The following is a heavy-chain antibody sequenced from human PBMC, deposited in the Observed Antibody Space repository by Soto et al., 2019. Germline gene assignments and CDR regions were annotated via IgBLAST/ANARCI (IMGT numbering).Heavy chain of an antibody. Sequence: QVQLVQSGAEVKKPGSSVKVSCKTSGGTFSSYAISWVRQAPGQGLEWMGGFIPMFGTANYAQKFQGRVTITADESTSTAYMELSSLRSEDTAVYYCARSRANYYDSRGYYYSTFDYWGQGTLVTVSS. CDR3: ARSRANYYDSRGYYYSTFDY. D-gene: IGHD3-22*01. V-gene: IGHV1-69*12. J-gene: IGHJ4*02. CDR2: FIPMFGTA. CDR1: GGTFSSYA.